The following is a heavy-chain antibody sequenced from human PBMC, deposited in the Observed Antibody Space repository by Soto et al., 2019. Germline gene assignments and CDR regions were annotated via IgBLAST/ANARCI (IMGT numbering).Heavy chain of an antibody. D-gene: IGHD3-16*01. CDR3: ARNVWGQKAFDI. CDR1: GGSISSYY. V-gene: IGHV4-59*08. Sequence: SETLSLTCTVSGGSISSYYWSWIRQPPGKGLEWIGYIYYSGSTNYNPSLKSRVTISVDTSKNQFSLKLSSVTAADTAVYYCARNVWGQKAFDIWGQGTMVTVSS. J-gene: IGHJ3*02. CDR2: IYYSGST.